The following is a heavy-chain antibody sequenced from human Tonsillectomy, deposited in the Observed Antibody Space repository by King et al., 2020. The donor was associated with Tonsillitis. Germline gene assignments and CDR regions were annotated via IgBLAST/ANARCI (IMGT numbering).Heavy chain of an antibody. Sequence: QLQESGPRLVKPSETLSLTCTVSGGSISSSTYYWGWIRQSPGKGLEWIGSVYYSETTYYNPSLRSRVSISVDTSRNHFSLRLSSLTAADTAVYYCASLAGGAVALSWGQGTLVTVSS. CDR1: GGSISSSTYY. V-gene: IGHV4-39*02. J-gene: IGHJ5*02. D-gene: IGHD6-19*01. CDR2: VYYSETT. CDR3: ASLAGGAVALS.